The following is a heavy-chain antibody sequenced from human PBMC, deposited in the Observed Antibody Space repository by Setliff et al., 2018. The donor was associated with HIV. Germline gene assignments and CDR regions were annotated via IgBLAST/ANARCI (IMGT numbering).Heavy chain of an antibody. V-gene: IGHV1-18*01. J-gene: IGHJ6*02. CDR1: GYIF. Sequence: ASVKVSCKTSGYIFISWVRQAPGQGLEWMGWISGYNADTDYAQKFQGRVSMTTDISTNTAYMELRSLRSDDTAVYYCARDNVRGPTNAMDVWGQGTTVTVSS. CDR3: ARDNVRGPTNAMDV. CDR2: ISGYNADT. D-gene: IGHD3-10*01.